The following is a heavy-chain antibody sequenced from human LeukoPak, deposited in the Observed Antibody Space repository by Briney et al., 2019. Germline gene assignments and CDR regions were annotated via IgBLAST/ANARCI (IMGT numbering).Heavy chain of an antibody. D-gene: IGHD3-10*01. CDR3: ARDVGGAGSY. Sequence: GGSLRLSCAASGYSFRNYWMHWVPQAPGKGPVWVSRIDNDGRTTDYAVSVKGRFTISRDNVQNTLYLQMDSLRAEDTAVYYCARDVGGAGSYWGQGTLVTVSS. CDR1: GYSFRNYW. V-gene: IGHV3-74*01. J-gene: IGHJ4*02. CDR2: IDNDGRTT.